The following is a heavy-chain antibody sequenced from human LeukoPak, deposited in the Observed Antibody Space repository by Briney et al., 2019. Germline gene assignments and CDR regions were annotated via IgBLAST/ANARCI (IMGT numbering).Heavy chain of an antibody. CDR3: ARVSDISVAAYFDY. CDR1: GFTFSSYG. CDR2: IRYDGSNK. J-gene: IGHJ4*02. V-gene: IGHV3-30*02. D-gene: IGHD6-19*01. Sequence: PGGPLRLSCAATGFTFSSYGMNWVRQAPGKGLEWVAFIRYDGSNKYYADSVEGRFTISRDNAKNSLYLQMNSLRAEDTALYYCARVSDISVAAYFDYWGQGTLVTVSS.